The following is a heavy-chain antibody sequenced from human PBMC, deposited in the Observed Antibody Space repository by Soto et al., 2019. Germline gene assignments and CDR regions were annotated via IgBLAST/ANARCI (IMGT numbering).Heavy chain of an antibody. J-gene: IGHJ3*02. V-gene: IGHV1-3*01. Sequence: ASVKVSCKASGYTFTSYAMHWVRQAPGQRLEWVGWINAGNGNTKYSQKFQGRVTITRDTSASTAYMELSSLRFEDTAVYFCATAIADDAFDIWGRGTMVTVSS. CDR1: GYTFTSYA. CDR2: INAGNGNT. CDR3: ATAIADDAFDI. D-gene: IGHD2-2*01.